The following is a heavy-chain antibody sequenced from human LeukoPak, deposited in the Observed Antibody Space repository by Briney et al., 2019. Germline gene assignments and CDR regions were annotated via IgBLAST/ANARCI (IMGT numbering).Heavy chain of an antibody. V-gene: IGHV3-23*01. CDR3: AKADYDSSGWYFDY. D-gene: IGHD3-22*01. CDR2: TSGSGGST. J-gene: IGHJ4*02. Sequence: GGSLRLSCAAPGFTFSSYATSWVPQAPGKGLEWVSATSGSGGSTYYADSVKGRFTISRDNSKNTLYLQMNSLRAEDTAVYYCAKADYDSSGWYFDYWGQGTLVSVSS. CDR1: GFTFSSYA.